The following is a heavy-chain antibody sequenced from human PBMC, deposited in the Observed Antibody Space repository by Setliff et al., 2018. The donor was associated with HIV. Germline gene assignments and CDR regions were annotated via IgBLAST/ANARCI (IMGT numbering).Heavy chain of an antibody. CDR1: GGTFSSYA. J-gene: IGHJ5*02. CDR3: ARDSESYRSGWYLGAHWFDP. D-gene: IGHD6-19*01. Sequence: SVKVSCKASGGTFSSYAISWVRQAPGQGLEWMGRIIPIFGTANYAQKFQGRVTITADESASTDYMELSSLASEDTAVYYCARDSESYRSGWYLGAHWFDPWGQGTLVTSPQ. CDR2: IIPIFGTA. V-gene: IGHV1-69*13.